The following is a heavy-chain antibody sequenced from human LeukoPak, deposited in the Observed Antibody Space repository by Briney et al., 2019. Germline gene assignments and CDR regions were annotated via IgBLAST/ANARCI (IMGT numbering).Heavy chain of an antibody. D-gene: IGHD6-19*01. J-gene: IGHJ4*02. CDR2: IIPIFGTA. V-gene: IGHV1-69*06. CDR3: AKDIFLRSSDWHYYFDY. Sequence: GASVKVSCKASGGTFSSYAISWVRQAPGQGLEWMGGIIPIFGTANYAQKFQGRVTITADKSTSTAYMELSSLRAEDTAFYYCAKDIFLRSSDWHYYFDYWGQGTLVTVSS. CDR1: GGTFSSYA.